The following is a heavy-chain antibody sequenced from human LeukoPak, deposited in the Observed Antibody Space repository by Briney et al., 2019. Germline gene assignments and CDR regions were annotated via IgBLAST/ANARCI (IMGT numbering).Heavy chain of an antibody. CDR1: GYTFTGYY. CDR2: INPNSGGT. Sequence: ASVKVSCKASGYTFTGYYMHWMRQAPGQGLEWMGWINPNSGGTNYAQRFQGWVTMTRDTSITTAYMELRRLRSDDTAVYYCATRTGRTGYSSSYDNWFDPWGQGTLVTVSS. CDR3: ATRTGRTGYSSSYDNWFDP. J-gene: IGHJ5*02. D-gene: IGHD6-13*01. V-gene: IGHV1-2*04.